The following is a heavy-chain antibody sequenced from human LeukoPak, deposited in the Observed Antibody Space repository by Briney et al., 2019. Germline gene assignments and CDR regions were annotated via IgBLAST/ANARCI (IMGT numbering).Heavy chain of an antibody. Sequence: PGGSLRLSCAASGFTFSSYAMSWVHQAPGKGLEWVSAISGSGGSTYYADSVKGRFTISRDNSKNTLYLQMNSLRAEDTAVYYCAKVSAARPGYGDYVSFDYWGQGTLVTVSS. CDR2: ISGSGGST. CDR3: AKVSAARPGYGDYVSFDY. V-gene: IGHV3-23*01. D-gene: IGHD4-17*01. CDR1: GFTFSSYA. J-gene: IGHJ4*02.